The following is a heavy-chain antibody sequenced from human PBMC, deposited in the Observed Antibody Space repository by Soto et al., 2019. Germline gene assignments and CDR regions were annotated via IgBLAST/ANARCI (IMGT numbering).Heavy chain of an antibody. CDR3: ARPMFGDFDF. J-gene: IGHJ5*01. V-gene: IGHV1-3*01. D-gene: IGHD3-10*02. Sequence: QVQLLQSGAEVKEPGASVRVSCKASGYTFDRYTIHWVRQAPGQRLEWMGWINPGNGDTKYSQRFQGSVTFTSDTSARTAYLELNNLKSEDTAVCYCARPMFGDFDFWGQGTLVTVAS. CDR1: GYTFDRYT. CDR2: INPGNGDT.